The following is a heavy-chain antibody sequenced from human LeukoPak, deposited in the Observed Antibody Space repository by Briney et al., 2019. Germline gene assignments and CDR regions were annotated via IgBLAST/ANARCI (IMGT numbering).Heavy chain of an antibody. CDR1: GFSLSTSGVG. J-gene: IGHJ3*02. CDR2: IYWDDDK. CDR3: AHLRDGHNYRSDAFDI. V-gene: IGHV2-5*02. Sequence: SGPTLVNPTQTLTLTCTFSGFSLSTSGVGVGWIRQPPGKALECLALIYWDDDKRYSPSLKSRLTITKDTSKNQVVLTMTNMDPVDTATYYCAHLRDGHNYRSDAFDIWGQGTMVTVSS. D-gene: IGHD5-24*01.